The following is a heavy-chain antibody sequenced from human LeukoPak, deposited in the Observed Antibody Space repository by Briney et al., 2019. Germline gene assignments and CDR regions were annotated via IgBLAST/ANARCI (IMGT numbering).Heavy chain of an antibody. J-gene: IGHJ6*02. CDR1: RFTSSAYW. CDR3: TRDYRGKDV. CDR2: IQQDGRDK. Sequence: GGSLRLSWQASRFTSSAYWMSWVSQPPGEGLEWVSKIQQDGRDKIYTDSRKGRFTIARDNATHSAYLQMDSLRVEGTAVYYCTRDYRGKDVWGRGTTVTVSS. D-gene: IGHD3-16*02. V-gene: IGHV3-7*01.